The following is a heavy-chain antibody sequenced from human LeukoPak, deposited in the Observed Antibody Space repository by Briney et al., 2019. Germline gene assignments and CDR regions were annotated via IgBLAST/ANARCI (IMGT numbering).Heavy chain of an antibody. Sequence: GGSLRLSCAASGFTFSSYEMNWVRQAPGKTMEWVSSITSSGTYICYADSVRGRFTISRDNAKNSLYLQMDSLGPEDTDVYYCAREPYSGNYGHDYYFYMDVWGEGATVTISS. CDR1: GFTFSSYE. V-gene: IGHV3-21*01. D-gene: IGHD1-26*01. CDR3: AREPYSGNYGHDYYFYMDV. J-gene: IGHJ6*03. CDR2: ITSSGTYI.